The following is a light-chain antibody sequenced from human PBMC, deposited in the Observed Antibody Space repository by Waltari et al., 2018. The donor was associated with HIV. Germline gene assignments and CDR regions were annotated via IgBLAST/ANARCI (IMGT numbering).Light chain of an antibody. CDR1: SRYVGGYNY. J-gene: IGLJ2*01. CDR3: NSYTTSSTLHVV. CDR2: DVS. Sequence: QSALTQPASVSGSPGQSITISCTGTSRYVGGYNYVSWYQHHPGKAPKHMLYDVSNRLSGVSNRCSGSKSGNTASLTISGLQAEDEADYYCNSYTTSSTLHVVFGGGTKLTVL. V-gene: IGLV2-14*03.